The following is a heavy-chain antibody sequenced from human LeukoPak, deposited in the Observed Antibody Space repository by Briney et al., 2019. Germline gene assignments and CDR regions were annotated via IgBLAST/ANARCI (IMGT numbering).Heavy chain of an antibody. D-gene: IGHD6-19*01. CDR1: GDSISSSSYY. CDR3: ARAVAGTFDY. V-gene: IGHV4-39*01. J-gene: IGHJ4*02. Sequence: SETPSLTCTVSGDSISSSSYYWGWIRQPPGKGLEWIGSIYYSGSTYYNPSLKSRVTISEDTSKNQFSLKLSSVTAADTAVYYCARAVAGTFDYWGQGTLVTVSS. CDR2: IYYSGST.